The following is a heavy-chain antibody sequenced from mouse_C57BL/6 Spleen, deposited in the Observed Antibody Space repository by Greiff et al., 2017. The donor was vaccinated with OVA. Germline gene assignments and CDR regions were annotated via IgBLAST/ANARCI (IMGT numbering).Heavy chain of an antibody. CDR1: GYTFTSYW. CDR3: ARPHYYGSSYGFAY. J-gene: IGHJ3*01. Sequence: QVQLQQSGAELVLPGASVKLSCKASGYTFTSYWMHWVKQRPGPGLEWIGEIDPSDSYTNYNQKFKGKSTLTVDKSSSTAYMQLSSLTSEDSAVYYCARPHYYGSSYGFAYWGQGTLVTVSA. D-gene: IGHD1-1*01. V-gene: IGHV1-69*01. CDR2: IDPSDSYT.